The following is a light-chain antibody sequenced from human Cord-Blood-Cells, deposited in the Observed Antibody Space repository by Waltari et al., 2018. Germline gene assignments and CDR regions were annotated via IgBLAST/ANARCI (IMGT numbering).Light chain of an antibody. CDR2: GPS. V-gene: IGKV3D-15*01. CDR1: QSVSSN. CDR3: QQYNNWPYT. J-gene: IGKJ2*01. Sequence: EIVMTQSPATLSVSPGERATLSCRASQSVSSNLAWYQQNPGQAPRLLIYGPSIRATGIPARFSGSGSGTEFTLTISSLQSEDFAVYYCQQYNNWPYTFGQGTKLEIK.